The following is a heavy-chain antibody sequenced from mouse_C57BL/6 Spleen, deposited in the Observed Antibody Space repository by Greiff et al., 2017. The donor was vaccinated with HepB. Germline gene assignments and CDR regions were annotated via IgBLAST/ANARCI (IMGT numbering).Heavy chain of an antibody. CDR2: INPNNGGT. J-gene: IGHJ3*01. D-gene: IGHD2-4*01. CDR1: GYTFTDYN. Sequence: EVQLQESGPELVKPGASVKMSCKASGYTFTDYNMHWVKQSHGKSLEWIGYINPNNGGTSYNQKFKGKATLTVNKSSSTAYMELRSLTSEDSAVYYCAREGLYYDYDGGLAYWGQGTLVTVSA. V-gene: IGHV1-22*01. CDR3: AREGLYYDYDGGLAY.